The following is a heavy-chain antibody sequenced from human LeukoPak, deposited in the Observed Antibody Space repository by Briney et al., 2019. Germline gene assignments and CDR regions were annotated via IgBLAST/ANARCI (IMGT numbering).Heavy chain of an antibody. CDR1: GFSFSSYG. J-gene: IGHJ4*02. CDR3: ARDPLGDYGDYGYFDY. CDR2: IWYDGSHK. D-gene: IGHD4-17*01. V-gene: IGHV3-33*01. Sequence: GGSLRLSCAASGFSFSSYGMHWVRQAPGKGLEWVAVIWYDGSHKYYADSVKGRFTISRDNSKNTLYLQMNSLRAEDTAVYYCARDPLGDYGDYGYFDYWGQGTLVTVSS.